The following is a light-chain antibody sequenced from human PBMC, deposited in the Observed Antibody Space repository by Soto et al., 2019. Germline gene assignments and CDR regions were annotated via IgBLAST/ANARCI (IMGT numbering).Light chain of an antibody. CDR1: EIVRSTN. Sequence: ESVLTQSPGTLSLSPGERSTLSCRASEIVRSTNFAWYQHKPGQAPRLLIYVASNKATGIPDRFSGSGSEDDFPLTISRLEPEDFAVYYCQHCGPSLPMYTFDQGTHLEMK. V-gene: IGKV3-20*01. CDR3: QHCGPSLPMYT. J-gene: IGKJ2*01. CDR2: VAS.